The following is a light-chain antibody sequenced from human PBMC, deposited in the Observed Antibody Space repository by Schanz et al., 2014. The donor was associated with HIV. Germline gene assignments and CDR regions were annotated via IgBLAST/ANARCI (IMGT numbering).Light chain of an antibody. CDR1: QSISDW. J-gene: IGKJ1*01. Sequence: DIQMIQVPSTLSASIGDRVTITCRASQSISDWLAWYQQKPGKAPKLLISQASRLESGVPSRFSGGGSGTEFTLIISCLQPDDFATYYCLQDYNYRWTFGQGTKVEIK. V-gene: IGKV1-5*03. CDR3: LQDYNYRWT. CDR2: QAS.